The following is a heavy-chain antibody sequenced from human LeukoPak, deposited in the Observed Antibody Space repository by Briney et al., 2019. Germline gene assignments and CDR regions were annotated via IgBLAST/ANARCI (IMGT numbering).Heavy chain of an antibody. J-gene: IGHJ4*02. V-gene: IGHV4-59*04. CDR3: ARQGYYGSMLDY. Sequence: SETLSLTCTVSGGSISSYYWSWIRQPPGKGLEWIGNIYYSGSTYYNPSLKSRVTISVDTSKNQFSLRLSSVTAADTAVYYCARQGYYGSMLDYWGQGTLVTVSS. CDR2: IYYSGST. CDR1: GGSISSYY. D-gene: IGHD3-10*01.